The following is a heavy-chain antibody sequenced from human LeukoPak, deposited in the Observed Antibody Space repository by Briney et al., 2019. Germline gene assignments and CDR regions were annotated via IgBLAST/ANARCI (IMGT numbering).Heavy chain of an antibody. CDR1: GASLSGYF. CDR2: VSHTGAT. Sequence: PSETLSLTCSVSGASLSGYFWNWVRQTPEKGLEWIGYVSHTGATTSNPSLKSRVSITLDTSKSQISLSMTSVTAADSALYYCARDRRGSYYTFDLWGPGTIVSVS. D-gene: IGHD1-26*01. J-gene: IGHJ3*01. V-gene: IGHV4-59*01. CDR3: ARDRRGSYYTFDL.